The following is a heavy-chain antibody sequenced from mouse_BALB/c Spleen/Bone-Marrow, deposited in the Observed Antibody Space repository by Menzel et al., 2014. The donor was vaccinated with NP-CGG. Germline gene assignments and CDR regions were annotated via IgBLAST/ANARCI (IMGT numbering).Heavy chain of an antibody. Sequence: VQLQQPGAELVKPGASVKLSCTVSGFNIKDTYMHWVKQRPEQGLEWIGRIDPANGNTKYDPKFQGKATVTADTSSNTAYLQLSSLTSEDTAVYYCAGDGAYWGQGTLVTVSA. V-gene: IGHV14-3*02. CDR3: AGDGAY. CDR1: GFNIKDTY. D-gene: IGHD3-3*01. J-gene: IGHJ3*01. CDR2: IDPANGNT.